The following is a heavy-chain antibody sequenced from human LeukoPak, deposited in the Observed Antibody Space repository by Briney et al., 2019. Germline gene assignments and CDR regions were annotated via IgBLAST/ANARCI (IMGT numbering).Heavy chain of an antibody. CDR2: IIPIFGTA. V-gene: IGHV1-69*05. J-gene: IGHJ4*02. CDR1: GGTFSSYA. D-gene: IGHD6-13*01. CDR3: ARAADSSSWTHFDY. Sequence: GSSVKVSCKASGGTFSSYAISWVRQAPGQGLEGMGRIIPIFGTANYAQKFQGRVTITTDESTSTAYMELSSLRSEDTAVYYCARAADSSSWTHFDYWGQGTLVTVSS.